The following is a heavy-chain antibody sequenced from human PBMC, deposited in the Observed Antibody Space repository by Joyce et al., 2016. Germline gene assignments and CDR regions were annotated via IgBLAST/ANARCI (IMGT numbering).Heavy chain of an antibody. CDR3: ARVLWFGDVSQDGRFDP. V-gene: IGHV1-3*04. CDR1: GSTFTQYA. CDR2: INTVNGHT. Sequence: QVQLVQSGAEVKKPGASVSVSCKTSGSTFTQYAMHWVRQAPGQRLEWMGWINTVNGHTGYSRKLQGRITITRDTSATTAYMDLSSLRSEDTDVYYCARVLWFGDVSQDGRFDPWGQGTLVTVSS. J-gene: IGHJ5*02. D-gene: IGHD3-10*01.